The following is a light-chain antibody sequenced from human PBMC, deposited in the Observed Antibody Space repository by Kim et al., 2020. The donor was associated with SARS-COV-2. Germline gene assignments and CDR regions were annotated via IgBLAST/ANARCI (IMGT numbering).Light chain of an antibody. CDR1: QSIDTS. CDR3: QQRDSWPPAVS. Sequence: PGEGDHLSCRASQSIDTSLAWYQHRPGQAPRLLVYDACIRSTALPDRFSGSGSGTYFTLPISSLEPEDFSTYCCQQRDSWPPAVSFGGGTKVDIK. V-gene: IGKV3-11*01. CDR2: DAC. J-gene: IGKJ4*01.